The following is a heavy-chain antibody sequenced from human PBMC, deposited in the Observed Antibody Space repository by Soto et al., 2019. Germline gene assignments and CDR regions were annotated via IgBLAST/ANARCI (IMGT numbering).Heavy chain of an antibody. D-gene: IGHD4-17*01. J-gene: IGHJ4*02. Sequence: QVQLVQSGAEVKKPGASVQLSCKASGYTFTSQYIHWMRQAPGQGLEWLGLVNPSGGRTSYTQNFQGRVTMTSDTSTNTVYMELSGLRSEDTAIYYCARGREDGDYVFEHWARGALVTVSS. V-gene: IGHV1-46*01. CDR3: ARGREDGDYVFEH. CDR2: VNPSGGRT. CDR1: GYTFTSQY.